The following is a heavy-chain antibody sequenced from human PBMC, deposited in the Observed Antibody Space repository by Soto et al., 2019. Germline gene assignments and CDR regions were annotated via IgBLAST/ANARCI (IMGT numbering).Heavy chain of an antibody. CDR1: GYTFTSYA. J-gene: IGHJ5*02. CDR2: INAGNGNT. V-gene: IGHV1-3*01. D-gene: IGHD3-22*01. CDR3: ARDWVENYYDSSGYQRDNWFDP. Sequence: ASVKVSCKASGYTFTSYAMHWVRQAPGQRLEWMGWINAGNGNTKYSQKFQGRVTITRDTSASTAYMELSSLRSEDTAVYYCARDWVENYYDSSGYQRDNWFDPWGQGNLVTVSS.